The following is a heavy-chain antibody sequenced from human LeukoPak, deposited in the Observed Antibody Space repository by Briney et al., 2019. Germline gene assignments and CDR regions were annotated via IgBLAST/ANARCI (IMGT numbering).Heavy chain of an antibody. CDR3: ARLANYDSSGYDDFYYFDY. CDR1: GYSFTSYW. D-gene: IGHD3-22*01. CDR2: IYPGDSDT. V-gene: IGHV5-51*01. Sequence: GESLKISWKGSGYSFTSYWIGWVRQIPGKGLEWMGIIYPGDSDTRYSPSIQGQVTISAGKSISTAYLQWSSLKASDTAMYYCARLANYDSSGYDDFYYFDYWGQGTLVTVSS. J-gene: IGHJ4*02.